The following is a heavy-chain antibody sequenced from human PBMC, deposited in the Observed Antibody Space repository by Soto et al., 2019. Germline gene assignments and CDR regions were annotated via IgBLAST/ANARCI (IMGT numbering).Heavy chain of an antibody. J-gene: IGHJ3*02. D-gene: IGHD6-13*01. CDR1: GYTFTAHY. V-gene: IGHV1-2*02. Sequence: ASVKVSCKASGYTFTAHYIQWLRQAPGQGLEWMGWINPISGFANYAQKFQGRVTLTRDTSISTVYLDLSRLLSDDTAVYYCARERFSSSWWREAFDIWGQGTLVTVSS. CDR2: INPISGFA. CDR3: ARERFSSSWWREAFDI.